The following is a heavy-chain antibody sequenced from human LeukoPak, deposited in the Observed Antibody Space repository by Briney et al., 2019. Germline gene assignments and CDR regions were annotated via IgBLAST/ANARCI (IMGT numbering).Heavy chain of an antibody. J-gene: IGHJ4*02. CDR1: GGSFSGYY. Sequence: PSETLSLTCAVYGGSFSGYYWSWIRQPPGKGLEWIGEINHSGSTNYNPSLKSRVTISVDTSKNQFSLKLSSVTAADTAVYYRARGGFGESFFDYWGQGTLVTVSS. CDR3: ARGGFGESFFDY. D-gene: IGHD3-10*01. V-gene: IGHV4-34*01. CDR2: INHSGST.